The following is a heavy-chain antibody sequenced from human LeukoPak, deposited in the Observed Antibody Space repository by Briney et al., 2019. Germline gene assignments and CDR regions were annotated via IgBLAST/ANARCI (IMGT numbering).Heavy chain of an antibody. Sequence: PGESLRLSCAASGFTFSDYYMNWIRQAPGKGLEWVAYISSSSSYIYYADSVKGRFTISRDNAKNSLYLQMNSLRAEDTAVYYCARIVPAATSGLWGQGTLVTVSS. CDR2: ISSSSSYI. CDR1: GFTFSDYY. D-gene: IGHD2-2*01. CDR3: ARIVPAATSGL. V-gene: IGHV3-11*06. J-gene: IGHJ4*02.